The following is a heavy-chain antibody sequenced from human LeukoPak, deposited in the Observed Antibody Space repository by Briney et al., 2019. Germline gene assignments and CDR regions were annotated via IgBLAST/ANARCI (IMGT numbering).Heavy chain of an antibody. J-gene: IGHJ4*02. D-gene: IGHD3-22*01. CDR2: IYSSGST. CDR1: GGSIRSYY. V-gene: IGHV4-4*07. CDR3: ARGDSSGFARPFDY. Sequence: SETLSLTCTVSGGSIRSYYWGWIRQPAGKGLEWIGRIYSSGSTNYNPSLKSRVTMSVDTSKNQFSLKVRSVTAADTAMYYCARGDSSGFARPFDYWGQGTLVTVSS.